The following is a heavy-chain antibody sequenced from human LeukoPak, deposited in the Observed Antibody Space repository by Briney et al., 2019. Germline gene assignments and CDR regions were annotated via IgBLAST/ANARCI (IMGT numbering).Heavy chain of an antibody. CDR3: ARGFYSYGYYFDY. CDR2: IQNSGST. CDR1: GGSFSGYY. D-gene: IGHD5-18*01. J-gene: IGHJ4*02. V-gene: IGHV4-59*01. Sequence: SETLSLTCAVYGGSFSGYYWSWIRQPPGKGLEWIGYIQNSGSTYYNPSLKSRVTISVDTSNNHFSLKLSSVTAADTAVYYCARGFYSYGYYFDYWGQGTLVTVSS.